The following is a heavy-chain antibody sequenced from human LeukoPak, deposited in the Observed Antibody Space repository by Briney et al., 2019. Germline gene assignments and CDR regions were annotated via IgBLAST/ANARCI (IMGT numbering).Heavy chain of an antibody. Sequence: PGGSLRLSCAASGFTVSSNYMSWVRQAPGKGLEWVSVIYSGGSTYYADSVKGRFTISRDNSKNTLYLQMNSLSAEDAAVYYCARIPPGLGESIDYWGQGTLVTVSS. J-gene: IGHJ4*02. D-gene: IGHD3-10*01. CDR3: ARIPPGLGESIDY. V-gene: IGHV3-53*01. CDR1: GFTVSSNY. CDR2: IYSGGST.